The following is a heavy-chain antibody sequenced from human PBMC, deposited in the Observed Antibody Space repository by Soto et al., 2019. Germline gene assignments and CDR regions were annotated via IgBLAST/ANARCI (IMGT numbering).Heavy chain of an antibody. J-gene: IGHJ4*02. V-gene: IGHV3-7*01. CDR1: GFTFSSYW. CDR2: IKQDGSEK. D-gene: IGHD3-9*01. CDR3: ASLKLRYFDWSPPSCYFDY. Sequence: EVQLVESGGGLVQPGGSLRLSCAASGFTFSSYWMSWVRQAPGKGLEWVANIKQDGSEKYYVDSVKGRFTISRDNAKKSLYQQINGSRDEHPAMYYCASLKLRYFDWSPPSCYFDYWGQGTLVTVFS.